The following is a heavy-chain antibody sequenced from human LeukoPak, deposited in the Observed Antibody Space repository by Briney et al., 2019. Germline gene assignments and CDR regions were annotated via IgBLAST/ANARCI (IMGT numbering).Heavy chain of an antibody. CDR2: IYSGGST. CDR3: ARGLVVVTAQGDAFDI. D-gene: IGHD2-21*02. V-gene: IGHV3-53*01. J-gene: IGHJ3*02. CDR1: GFTFSSYW. Sequence: GGSLRLSCAASGFTFSSYWMHWVRQAPGKGLEWVSVIYSGGSTYYADSVKGRFTISRDNSKNTLYLQMNSLRAEDTAVYYCARGLVVVTAQGDAFDIWGQGTMVTVSS.